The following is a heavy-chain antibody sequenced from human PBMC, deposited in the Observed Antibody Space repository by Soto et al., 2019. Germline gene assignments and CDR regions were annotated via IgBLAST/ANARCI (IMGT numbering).Heavy chain of an antibody. V-gene: IGHV4-30-4*08. CDR1: GGTFSDYA. J-gene: IGHJ4*02. Sequence: ASETLSLTCAVSGGTFSDYAWPWIRQPPGKGLEWIGYISYDGRSYYNPSLRSRITISVDTTKNQSSHILHSETAADTGGYHCAIFCVEGSPSDCWFYFDFLGPGSQGTGSS. CDR2: ISYDGRS. CDR3: AIFCVEGSPSDCWFYFDF. D-gene: IGHD2-21*02.